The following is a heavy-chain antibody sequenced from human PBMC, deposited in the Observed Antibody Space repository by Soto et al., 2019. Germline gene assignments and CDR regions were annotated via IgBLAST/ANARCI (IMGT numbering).Heavy chain of an antibody. CDR2: IYHSGST. V-gene: IGHV4-4*02. J-gene: IGHJ4*02. CDR1: SGSISSSNW. Sequence: QVQLQESGPGLVKPSGTLSLTCAVSSGSISSSNWWSWVRQPPGKGLEWIGEIYHSGSTNYNPSLKSPVTISVDKAKTLVSLKLSSVTAADTAVYYCARRITMVRGVIITYYFDYWGQGTLVTVSS. D-gene: IGHD3-10*01. CDR3: ARRITMVRGVIITYYFDY.